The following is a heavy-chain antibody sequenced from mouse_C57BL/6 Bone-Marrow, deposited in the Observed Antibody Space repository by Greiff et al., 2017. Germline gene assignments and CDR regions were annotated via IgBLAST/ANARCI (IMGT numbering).Heavy chain of an antibody. J-gene: IGHJ3*01. D-gene: IGHD4-1*01. V-gene: IGHV1-15*01. CDR3: TTNWEFAY. CDR2: IDPEAGGT. CDR1: GYTFTDYE. Sequence: QVQLQQSEAELVRPGASVTLSSKASGYTFTDYEMHWVKQTPVHGLEWIGAIDPEAGGTAYNQKFKGKAILTADKTSSTAYIELRSRTSDDSSVDYCTTNWEFAYWGQGTLVTVSA.